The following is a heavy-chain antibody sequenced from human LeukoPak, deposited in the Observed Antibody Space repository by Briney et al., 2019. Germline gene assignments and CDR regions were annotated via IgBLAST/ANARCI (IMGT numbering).Heavy chain of an antibody. Sequence: PGGSLRLSCAASGFTFSSYGMHWVRQAPGKGLEWVVFIRYDGSNKYYADSVKGRFTISRDNSKNTLYLQMNSLRAEDTAVYYCAKGRYSSGWYQYYYYYYGMDVWGQGTTVTVSS. V-gene: IGHV3-30*02. CDR1: GFTFSSYG. CDR3: AKGRYSSGWYQYYYYYYGMDV. CDR2: IRYDGSNK. D-gene: IGHD6-19*01. J-gene: IGHJ6*02.